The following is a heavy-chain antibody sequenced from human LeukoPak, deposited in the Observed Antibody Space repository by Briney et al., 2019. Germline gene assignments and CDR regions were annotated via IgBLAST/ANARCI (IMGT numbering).Heavy chain of an antibody. V-gene: IGHV1-2*02. Sequence: ASVKVSCKASGYTFTGYYMHWVRQAPGQGLEWMGWINPSSGGTNYAQKFQGRVTMTRDTSISTAYMELSRLRSDDTAVYYCARVFRGSYFDYWGQGTLVTVSS. CDR1: GYTFTGYY. CDR3: ARVFRGSYFDY. D-gene: IGHD1-26*01. CDR2: INPSSGGT. J-gene: IGHJ4*02.